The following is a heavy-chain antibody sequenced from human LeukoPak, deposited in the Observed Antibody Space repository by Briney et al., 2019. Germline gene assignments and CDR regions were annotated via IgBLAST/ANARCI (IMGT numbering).Heavy chain of an antibody. Sequence: GGSLRLSCAASGFTLSNYWIHWVRQAPGKGLVWVSRINTDGSSANYADSVRGRFTVSRDNAKNTLYLQMNSLRVEDTAVYYCASVACSAVTCFGFLFFDYWGQGTLVTVSS. J-gene: IGHJ4*02. CDR3: ASVACSAVTCFGFLFFDY. CDR1: GFTLSNYW. V-gene: IGHV3-74*01. D-gene: IGHD2-15*01. CDR2: INTDGSSA.